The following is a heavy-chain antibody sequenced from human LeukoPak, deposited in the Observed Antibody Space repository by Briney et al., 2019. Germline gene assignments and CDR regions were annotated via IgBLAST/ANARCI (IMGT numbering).Heavy chain of an antibody. V-gene: IGHV3-30-3*01. CDR1: GFAFSSYA. J-gene: IGHJ4*02. D-gene: IGHD3-10*01. Sequence: PGGSLRLSCAASGFAFSSYAMHWVRQAPGKGLEWVAVISYDGSNKYYADSVKGRFTISRDNSKNTLYLQMNSLRAEDTAVYYCARSGGTYYYGSGSYSHFDYWGQGTLVTVSS. CDR2: ISYDGSNK. CDR3: ARSGGTYYYGSGSYSHFDY.